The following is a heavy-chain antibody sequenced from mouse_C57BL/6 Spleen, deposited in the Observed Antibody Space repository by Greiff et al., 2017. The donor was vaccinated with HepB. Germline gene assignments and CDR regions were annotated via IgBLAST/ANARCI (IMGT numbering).Heavy chain of an antibody. V-gene: IGHV5-17*01. Sequence: EVKLEESGGGLVKPGGSLKLSCAASGFTFSDYGMHWVRQAPEKGLEWVAYISSGSSTIYYADTVKGRFTISRDNAKNTLFLQMTSLRSEDTAMYYCAKPYYGSTQAWFAYWGQGTLVTVSA. D-gene: IGHD1-1*01. J-gene: IGHJ3*01. CDR1: GFTFSDYG. CDR2: ISSGSSTI. CDR3: AKPYYGSTQAWFAY.